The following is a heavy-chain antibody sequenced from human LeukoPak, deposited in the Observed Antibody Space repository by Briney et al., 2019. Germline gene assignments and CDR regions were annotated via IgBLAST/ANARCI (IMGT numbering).Heavy chain of an antibody. Sequence: GESLKISCKGSGYSFTSYWIGWVRQMPGKGLEWMGIIYPGDSDTRYSPSFQGQVTISADKSISTAYLQWSSLKASDTAMYYCATQEGFSGSSRGFAFDIWGQGTMVTVSS. J-gene: IGHJ3*02. D-gene: IGHD1-26*01. CDR1: GYSFTSYW. CDR2: IYPGDSDT. CDR3: ATQEGFSGSSRGFAFDI. V-gene: IGHV5-51*01.